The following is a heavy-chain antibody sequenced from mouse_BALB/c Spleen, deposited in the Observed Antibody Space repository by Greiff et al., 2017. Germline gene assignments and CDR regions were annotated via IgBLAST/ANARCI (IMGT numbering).Heavy chain of an antibody. Sequence: QVQLQQPGAELVKPGASVKLSCKASGYTFTSYWMHWVKQRPGQGLEWIGEIDPSDSYTNYNQKFKGKATLTVDKSSSTAYMQLSSLTSEDSAVYYGAREGEGCGGAWVAYWGQGTLGTVSA. CDR2: IDPSDSYT. CDR1: GYTFTSYW. J-gene: IGHJ3*01. CDR3: AREGEGCGGAWVAY. V-gene: IGHV1-69*02.